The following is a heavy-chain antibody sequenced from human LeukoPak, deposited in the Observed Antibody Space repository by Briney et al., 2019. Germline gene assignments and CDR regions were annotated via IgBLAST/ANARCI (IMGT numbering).Heavy chain of an antibody. Sequence: ASVKVSCKASGYTFTDYSLHWLRQAPGQGLEWMGWINPHSGGTNYAQNFQGRVTVNRDTSISTAYMELSRLTSDDTAVYFCARGRVGATATTYYFDYWGQGTLVTVSS. CDR1: GYTFTDYS. J-gene: IGHJ4*02. CDR2: INPHSGGT. V-gene: IGHV1-2*02. CDR3: ARGRVGATATTYYFDY. D-gene: IGHD1-26*01.